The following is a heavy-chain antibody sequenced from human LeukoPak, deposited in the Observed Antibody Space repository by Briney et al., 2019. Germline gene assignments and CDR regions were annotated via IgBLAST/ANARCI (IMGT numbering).Heavy chain of an antibody. Sequence: SETLSLTCTVSGGSINSYYWSWIRQPPGKGLEWIGYISYSGSTKYNPSLESRVTITVDTSKNQFSLKLSSVTAADTAVYYCARGRWTSSNYNWFDPWGQGTLVTVSS. J-gene: IGHJ5*02. CDR2: ISYSGST. V-gene: IGHV4-59*08. CDR3: ARGRWTSSNYNWFDP. CDR1: GGSINSYY. D-gene: IGHD5-24*01.